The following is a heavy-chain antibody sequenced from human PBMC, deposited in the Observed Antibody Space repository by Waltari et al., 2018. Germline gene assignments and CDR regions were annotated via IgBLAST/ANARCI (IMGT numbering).Heavy chain of an antibody. V-gene: IGHV3-30*03. CDR1: GFTFSSYG. D-gene: IGHD2-8*01. CDR2: ISYDGSNK. CDR3: ARDGRGVNSQFNLFDL. J-gene: IGHJ5*02. Sequence: QVQLVESGGGVVQPGRSLRLSCAASGFTFSSYGMHWVRQAPGKGLEWVAVISYDGSNKYYADSVKGRFTISRDNSKNTLYLQMDSLRAEDTAIYYCARDGRGVNSQFNLFDLWGQGLQVTVSS.